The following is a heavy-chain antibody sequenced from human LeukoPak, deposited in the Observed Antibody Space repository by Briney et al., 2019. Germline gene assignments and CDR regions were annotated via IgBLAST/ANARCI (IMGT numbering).Heavy chain of an antibody. CDR3: AADRERDPSVYYLV. J-gene: IGHJ4*02. D-gene: IGHD3-22*01. CDR1: GFTFTDYA. Sequence: GGSLRLSCAASGFTFTDYAMSWVRQAPEKGLEWISTISDNGGETYYADSVKGRFAISRDNSKNTLFLQMNSLRAEDSAVYYCAADRERDPSVYYLVGGQGTLITVSS. CDR2: ISDNGGET. V-gene: IGHV3-23*01.